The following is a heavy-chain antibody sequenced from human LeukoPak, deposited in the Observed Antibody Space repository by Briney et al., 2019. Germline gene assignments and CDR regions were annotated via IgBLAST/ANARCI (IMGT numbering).Heavy chain of an antibody. CDR3: VKGEPSRRIYYYYGMDA. CDR2: ISSNGGST. Sequence: GGSLRLSCSASGFTFSSYAMHWVRQAPGKGLEYVSAISSNGGSTYYADSVKGRFTISRDNSKNTLYLQMSSLRAEDTAVYYCVKGEPSRRIYYYYGMDAWGQGTTVTVSS. CDR1: GFTFSSYA. J-gene: IGHJ6*02. V-gene: IGHV3-64D*06.